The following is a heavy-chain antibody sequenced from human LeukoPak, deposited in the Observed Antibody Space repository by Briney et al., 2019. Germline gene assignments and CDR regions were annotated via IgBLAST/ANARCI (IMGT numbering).Heavy chain of an antibody. D-gene: IGHD3-22*01. V-gene: IGHV4-39*01. J-gene: IGHJ2*01. Sequence: SETLSLTCTVSGVSISSSSYYWGWLRQPPGKGLEWIGSICYSGSTSYNPSLKSRVTISVDTSKNQFSLKLSSVTAADTAVYYCARGVTLIVVVIHDWYFDLWGRGTVFTVSS. CDR1: GVSISSSSYY. CDR2: ICYSGST. CDR3: ARGVTLIVVVIHDWYFDL.